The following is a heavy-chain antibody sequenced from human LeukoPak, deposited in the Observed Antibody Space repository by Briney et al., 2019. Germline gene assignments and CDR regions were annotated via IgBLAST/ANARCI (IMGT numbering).Heavy chain of an antibody. CDR1: GFTFSTYG. CDR3: ARAMRSGYDY. V-gene: IGHV3-48*02. D-gene: IGHD5-12*01. Sequence: GGSLRLSCAASGFTFSTYGMNWVRQAPGKRLEWVSYISSSSDSIYYADSVKGRFTISRDNAENSLYLQMNSLRDEDTAVYYCARAMRSGYDYWGQGTLVTVSP. J-gene: IGHJ4*02. CDR2: ISSSSDSI.